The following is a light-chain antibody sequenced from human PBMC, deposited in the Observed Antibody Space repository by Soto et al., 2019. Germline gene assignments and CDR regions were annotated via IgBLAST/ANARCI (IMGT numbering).Light chain of an antibody. J-gene: IGKJ1*01. CDR1: QSVSSN. CDR3: RQYNKWTPVT. CDR2: GAS. V-gene: IGKV3-15*01. Sequence: EIMITLYPATLSWSPRERATLSCRASQSVSSNLAWYRQKPGQAPRLLIYGASTRATGIPARFSGSGSGTEFTLTISSLQSEDFAIYYCRQYNKWTPVTFGQGTKVDNK.